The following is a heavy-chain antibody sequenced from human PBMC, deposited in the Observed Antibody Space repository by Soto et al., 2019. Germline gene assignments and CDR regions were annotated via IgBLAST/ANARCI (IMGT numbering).Heavy chain of an antibody. D-gene: IGHD6-6*01. CDR1: GGSISSYY. J-gene: IGHJ4*02. CDR2: IYTSGST. V-gene: IGHV4-4*07. CDR3: ARDRGSSSSKGYFDY. Sequence: PSETLSLTCTVSGGSISSYYWSWIRQPAGKGLEWIGRIYTSGSTNYNPSLKSRVTMSVDTSKNQFSLKLSSVTAADAAVYYCARDRGSSSSKGYFDYWGQGTLVTVSS.